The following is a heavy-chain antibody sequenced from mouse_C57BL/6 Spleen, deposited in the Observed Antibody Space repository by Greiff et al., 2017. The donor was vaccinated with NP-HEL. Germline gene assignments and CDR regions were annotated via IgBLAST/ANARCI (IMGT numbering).Heavy chain of an antibody. Sequence: VQLHQSGAELVRPGASVTLSCKASGYTFTDYEMHWVQQTPVHGLEWIGAIDPETGGSAYNQKFKGKAILTADKSSSTAYMELRSLTSEDSAVYYCTRDDYDPGFAYWGQGTLVTVSA. CDR2: IDPETGGS. D-gene: IGHD2-4*01. J-gene: IGHJ3*01. CDR3: TRDDYDPGFAY. V-gene: IGHV1-15*01. CDR1: GYTFTDYE.